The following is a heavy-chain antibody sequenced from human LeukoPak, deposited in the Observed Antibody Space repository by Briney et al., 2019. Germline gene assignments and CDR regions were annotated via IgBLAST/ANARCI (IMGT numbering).Heavy chain of an antibody. Sequence: GGSQTLSCSASGFSFSTHNMHWIRQAPGKGLEFVSGITSDGENTDYLDFVKGRFTITRDNSKNTLYLHMTSLRPEDTAVYFCVKGRYGTGWDFWGPGTLVIVSS. D-gene: IGHD3-10*01. V-gene: IGHV3-64D*06. J-gene: IGHJ4*02. CDR2: ITSDGENT. CDR1: GFSFSTHN. CDR3: VKGRYGTGWDF.